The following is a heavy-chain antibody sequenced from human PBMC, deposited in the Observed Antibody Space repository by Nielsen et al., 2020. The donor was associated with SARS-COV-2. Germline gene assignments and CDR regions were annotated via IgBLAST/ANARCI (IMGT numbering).Heavy chain of an antibody. D-gene: IGHD6-19*01. CDR2: IIPIFGTA. J-gene: IGHJ4*02. CDR3: ARDRPGYSSGWRFGHDY. CDR1: GGTFSSYA. Sequence: SVKVSCKASGGTFSSYAISWVRQAPGQGLEWMGGIIPIFGTANYAQKFQGRVTITADESTSTAYMELSSLRSEDTAAYYCARDRPGYSSGWRFGHDYWGQGTLVTVSS. V-gene: IGHV1-69*13.